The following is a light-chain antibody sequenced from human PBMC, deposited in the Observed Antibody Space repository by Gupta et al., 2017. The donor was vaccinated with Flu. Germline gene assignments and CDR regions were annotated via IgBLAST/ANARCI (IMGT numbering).Light chain of an antibody. J-gene: IGKJ1*01. CDR1: QSIGSW. Sequence: PSTLSASVGDRVTITCRASQSIGSWLAWYQQKPGKAPKLLIYKTSSLESAVPSRFSGRGSGTEFTLTISSLQPDDFAAYYCQQANSYPWTFGQGTKVEIK. CDR2: KTS. CDR3: QQANSYPWT. V-gene: IGKV1-5*03.